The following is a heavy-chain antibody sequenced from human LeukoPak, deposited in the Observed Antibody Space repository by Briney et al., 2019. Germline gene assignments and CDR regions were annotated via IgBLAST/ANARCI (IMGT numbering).Heavy chain of an antibody. Sequence: ASVKVSCKVSGYTFIENYLHWVRRAPGQGLEWMGLINPHTGAANYSHKFQGRVTMTRDTSISTAYMHLTRLKFDDTAIYYCARGKSGYSPWGQGTPVTVSS. D-gene: IGHD3-3*01. CDR1: GYTFIENY. J-gene: IGHJ4*02. CDR3: ARGKSGYSP. V-gene: IGHV1-2*02. CDR2: INPHTGAA.